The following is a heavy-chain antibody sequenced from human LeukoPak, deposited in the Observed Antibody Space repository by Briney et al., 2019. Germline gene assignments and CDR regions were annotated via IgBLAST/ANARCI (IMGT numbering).Heavy chain of an antibody. CDR3: ARESLYYDFT. J-gene: IGHJ5*02. Sequence: GGSLRLSCAASRFTFSSYAMHWVRQAPGKGLEWVAVISYDASNKYYADSVKGRFTISRDNAKNSLYLQMNSLRAEDTAVYYCARESLYYDFTWGQGTLVTVSS. CDR1: RFTFSSYA. CDR2: ISYDASNK. V-gene: IGHV3-30-3*01. D-gene: IGHD3-3*01.